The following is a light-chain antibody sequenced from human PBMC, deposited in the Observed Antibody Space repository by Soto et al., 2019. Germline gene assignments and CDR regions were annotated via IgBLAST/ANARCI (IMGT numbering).Light chain of an antibody. V-gene: IGLV2-8*01. Sequence: QSALTQPPSASGSPGQSVTISCTGTSSDVGGYFSVSWFQQHPGKAPKLMIYEVNKRPSGVPGRFSGSKSGNTASLTVSGLQTEDEADYFCASWEDSLNVYVLGTGTKLTVL. J-gene: IGLJ1*01. CDR1: SSDVGGYFS. CDR3: ASWEDSLNVYV. CDR2: EVN.